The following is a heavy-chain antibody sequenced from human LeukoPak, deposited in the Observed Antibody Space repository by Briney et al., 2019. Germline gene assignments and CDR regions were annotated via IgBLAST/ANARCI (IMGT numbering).Heavy chain of an antibody. J-gene: IGHJ4*02. D-gene: IGHD6-13*01. CDR3: AREGLGLAAAGNDY. V-gene: IGHV1-69*04. CDR1: GGTFSSYA. Sequence: SVKVSCKASGGTFSSYAISWVRQAPGQGLEWMGRIIPILGIANYAQKFQGRVTITADKSTSTAYMELSGLRSEDTAVYYCAREGLGLAAAGNDYWGQGTLVTVSS. CDR2: IIPILGIA.